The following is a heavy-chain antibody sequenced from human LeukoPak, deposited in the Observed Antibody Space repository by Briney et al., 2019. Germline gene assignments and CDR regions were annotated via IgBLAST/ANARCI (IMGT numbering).Heavy chain of an antibody. CDR3: ARDAALLWFGEGALNFDY. CDR2: ISYDGSNK. CDR1: GFTFSSYA. Sequence: GGSLRLSCAASGFTFSSYAMHWVRQAPGKGLEWVAVISYDGSNKYYADSVKGRFTISRDNSKNTLYLQMNSLRAEDTAVYYCARDAALLWFGEGALNFDYWGQGTLVTVSS. V-gene: IGHV3-30-3*01. D-gene: IGHD3-10*01. J-gene: IGHJ4*02.